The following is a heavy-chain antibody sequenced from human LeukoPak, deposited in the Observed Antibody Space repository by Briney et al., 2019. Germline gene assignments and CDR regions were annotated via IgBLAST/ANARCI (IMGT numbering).Heavy chain of an antibody. Sequence: PGGSLRLSCAASGFTFSSYGMHWVRQAPCKGLEWVAFIRYDGSNKYYADSVRGRFTISRDNSKNTLYLQMNSLRAEDTAVYYCAKQYSSSWYGYFDYWGQGTLVTVSS. D-gene: IGHD6-13*01. J-gene: IGHJ4*02. CDR3: AKQYSSSWYGYFDY. CDR1: GFTFSSYG. V-gene: IGHV3-30*02. CDR2: IRYDGSNK.